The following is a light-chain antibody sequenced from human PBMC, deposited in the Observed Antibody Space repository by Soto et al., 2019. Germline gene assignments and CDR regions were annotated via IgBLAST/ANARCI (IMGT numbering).Light chain of an antibody. CDR3: QKYNSAPRA. J-gene: IGKJ3*01. CDR1: QGIGNY. Sequence: DIQMTQSPSSLSASIGDRVTITCRASQGIGNYLAWYQQKPGEVPNLLIYAASTLQSGVPSRFSGSGSGTDFTLTISSLQPEDVATYYCQKYNSAPRAFGPGNKVDIK. CDR2: AAS. V-gene: IGKV1-27*01.